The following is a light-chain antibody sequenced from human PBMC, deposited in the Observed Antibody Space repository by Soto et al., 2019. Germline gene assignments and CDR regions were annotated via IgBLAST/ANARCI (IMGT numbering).Light chain of an antibody. CDR3: QQYINWPLLT. Sequence: EIVMTQSPATLSVSPGERATLSCRASQSVGSHLAWYQHKPGQAPSLLIYGASIRATGIPARFSGSGSGTEFTLTISSLQSEDFAVYYCQQYINWPLLTFGGGTKVEMK. V-gene: IGKV3D-15*01. CDR1: QSVGSH. CDR2: GAS. J-gene: IGKJ4*01.